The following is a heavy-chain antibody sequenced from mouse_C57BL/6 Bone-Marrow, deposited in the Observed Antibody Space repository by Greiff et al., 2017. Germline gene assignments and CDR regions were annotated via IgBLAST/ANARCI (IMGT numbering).Heavy chain of an antibody. V-gene: IGHV1-69*01. D-gene: IGHD1-1*01. CDR1: GYTFTSYW. Sequence: QVQLQQPGAELVMPGASVKLSCKASGYTFTSYWMHWVKQRPGQGLEWIGEIDPSDSYTNYNQKFKGKSTLTVDKSSSTAYMQLSSLTSEDSAVYYCARRAVGWYVDVWGTGTTVTVSS. CDR2: IDPSDSYT. CDR3: ARRAVGWYVDV. J-gene: IGHJ1*03.